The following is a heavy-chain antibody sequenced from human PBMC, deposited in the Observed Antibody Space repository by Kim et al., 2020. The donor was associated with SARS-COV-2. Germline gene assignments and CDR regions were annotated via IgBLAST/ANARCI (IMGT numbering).Heavy chain of an antibody. CDR3: AKEYAGYSSSWYGAHFDY. CDR2: ISYDGSNK. Sequence: GGSLRLSCAASGFTFSSYGMHWVRQAPGKGLEWVAVISYDGSNKYYADSVKGRFTISRDNSKNTLYLQMNSLRAEDTAVYYCAKEYAGYSSSWYGAHFDYWGQGTLVTVSS. V-gene: IGHV3-30*18. J-gene: IGHJ4*02. CDR1: GFTFSSYG. D-gene: IGHD6-13*01.